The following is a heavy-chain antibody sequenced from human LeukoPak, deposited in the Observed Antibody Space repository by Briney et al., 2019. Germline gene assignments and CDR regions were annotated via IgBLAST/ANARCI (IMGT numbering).Heavy chain of an antibody. Sequence: ASVKVSCKASGYTSTSYYMHWVRQAPGQGLEWMGIINPSGGSTSYAQKFQGRVTMTRDTSTSTVYMELSSLRSEDTAVYYCARGTALGYCSSTSCSIDYWGQGTLVTVSS. D-gene: IGHD2-2*01. CDR3: ARGTALGYCSSTSCSIDY. CDR2: INPSGGST. V-gene: IGHV1-46*01. CDR1: GYTSTSYY. J-gene: IGHJ4*02.